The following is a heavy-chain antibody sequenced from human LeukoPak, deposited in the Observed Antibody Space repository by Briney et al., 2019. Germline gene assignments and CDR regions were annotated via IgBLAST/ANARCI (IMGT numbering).Heavy chain of an antibody. J-gene: IGHJ3*01. CDR1: GFSFSSYG. Sequence: PGGSLRLSCAASGFSFSSYGMHWVRQAPGKGLEWVSFMRHDGGYKYYTDSAKGRFNISRDNSKNALYLQMNNLRAEDTALYFCAGETSTSDFNALDVWGQGTVVTVS. D-gene: IGHD2-2*01. V-gene: IGHV3-30*02. CDR2: MRHDGGYK. CDR3: AGETSTSDFNALDV.